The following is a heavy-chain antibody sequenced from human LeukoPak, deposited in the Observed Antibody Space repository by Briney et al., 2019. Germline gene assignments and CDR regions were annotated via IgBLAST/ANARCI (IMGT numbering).Heavy chain of an antibody. CDR3: ARGPGDYDASDI. J-gene: IGHJ3*02. D-gene: IGHD4-11*01. CDR2: IKENGNEQ. CDR1: GFLFTSYW. V-gene: IGHV3-7*01. Sequence: GGSLRLSCAVSGFLFTSYWMSWVRQAPGKGPEWVAHIKENGNEQYYADSVKGRFTISRDNVKQSLCLQMNNLRVEDTAVYYCARGPGDYDASDIWGQGTMVTVSS.